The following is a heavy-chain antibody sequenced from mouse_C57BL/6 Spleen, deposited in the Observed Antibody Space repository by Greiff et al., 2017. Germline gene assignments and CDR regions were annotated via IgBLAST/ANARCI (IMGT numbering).Heavy chain of an antibody. D-gene: IGHD3-1*01. V-gene: IGHV1-26*01. CDR1: GYTFTDYY. Sequence: EVQLQQSGPELVKPGASVKISCKASGYTFTDYYMNWVKQSHGKSLEWIGDINPNNGGTSYNQKFKGKATLTVDKSSSTAYMELRSLTSEDSAVYYCATNSGDYFDYWGQGTTLTVSS. J-gene: IGHJ2*01. CDR2: INPNNGGT. CDR3: ATNSGDYFDY.